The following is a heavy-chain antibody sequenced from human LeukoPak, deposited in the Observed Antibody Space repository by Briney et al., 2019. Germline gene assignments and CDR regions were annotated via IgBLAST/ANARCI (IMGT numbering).Heavy chain of an antibody. D-gene: IGHD2-15*01. J-gene: IGHJ4*02. V-gene: IGHV3-23*01. Sequence: GGSLRLSCAASGFTFSSSAMSWVRQAPGQGLEWVSAISNNGGYTYYADSVQGRFTISRDNSKSTLCLQMNSLRAEDTAVYYCAKQLGYCSDGSCYFPYWGQGTLVTVSS. CDR2: ISNNGGYT. CDR1: GFTFSSSA. CDR3: AKQLGYCSDGSCYFPY.